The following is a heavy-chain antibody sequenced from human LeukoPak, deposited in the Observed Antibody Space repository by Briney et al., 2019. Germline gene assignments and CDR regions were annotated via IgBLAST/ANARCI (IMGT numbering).Heavy chain of an antibody. Sequence: PGGSLRLSCAASGFTFSSYEMNWVRQAPGKGLEWVSYISSSGSTTYYAASVKGRFTISRDNAKNSLYLQMNSLRVEDTAVYYCASQKGRIAVAVVYWGQGTLVTVSS. J-gene: IGHJ4*02. CDR1: GFTFSSYE. CDR3: ASQKGRIAVAVVY. D-gene: IGHD6-19*01. CDR2: ISSSGSTT. V-gene: IGHV3-48*03.